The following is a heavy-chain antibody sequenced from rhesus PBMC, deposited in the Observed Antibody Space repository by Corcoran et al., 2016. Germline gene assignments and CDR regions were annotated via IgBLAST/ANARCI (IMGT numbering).Heavy chain of an antibody. CDR3: AREDYNFWTGYYMGGFDF. D-gene: IGHD3-3*01. Sequence: QVQLQESGPGLVKPSETLSLTCAVSGGSISDDYYWSWIRQPPGKGLEWNGYIYGSGGGTNYNPSLKNRVTISIDTSKNQFSLKLSSVTAADTAVYYCAREDYNFWTGYYMGGFDFWGQGLRVTVSA. V-gene: IGHV4-106*01. CDR1: GGSISDDYY. CDR2: IYGSGGGT. J-gene: IGHJ3*01.